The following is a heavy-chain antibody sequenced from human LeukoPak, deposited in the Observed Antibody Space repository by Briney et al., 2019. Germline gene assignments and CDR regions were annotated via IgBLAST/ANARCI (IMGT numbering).Heavy chain of an antibody. J-gene: IGHJ4*02. CDR1: RGSISSYY. CDR3: ARVKQGGYFDY. CDR2: IYYSGST. Sequence: PSETLSLTCTVSRGSISSYYWSWIRQPPGKGLEWIGYIYYSGSTNYNPSLKSRVTISVDTSKNQFSLKLSSVTAADTAVYYCARVKQGGYFDYWGQGTLVTVSS. V-gene: IGHV4-59*01. D-gene: IGHD3-16*01.